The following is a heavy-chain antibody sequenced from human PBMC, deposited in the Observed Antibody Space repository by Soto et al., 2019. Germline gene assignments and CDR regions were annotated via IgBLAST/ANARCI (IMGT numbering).Heavy chain of an antibody. CDR3: ASTNDYGDYVL. J-gene: IGHJ3*01. V-gene: IGHV4-30-4*01. Sequence: VQLEESGPGLVKPSQTLTLTCTVSGGSISSGDYYCSWIRQPPGKGLEWIGYIYYSGSTYYNPSLKSRVTISVDTSKNQFSLKLSSVTAADTAVYYCASTNDYGDYVLWGQGTMVTVSS. CDR2: IYYSGST. D-gene: IGHD4-17*01. CDR1: GGSISSGDYY.